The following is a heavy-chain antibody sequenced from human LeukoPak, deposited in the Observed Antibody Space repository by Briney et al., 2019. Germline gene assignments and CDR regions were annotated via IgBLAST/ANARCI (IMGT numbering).Heavy chain of an antibody. Sequence: GGSLRLSCAASGFTFSSYWMSWVRQAPGKGLEWVANIKQDGSEKYYVDCVKGRFTISRDNAKNSLYLQMNSLRAEDTAVYYCARDPQYYYGSGSYYNVGLGYWGQGTLVTVSS. CDR3: ARDPQYYYGSGSYYNVGLGY. V-gene: IGHV3-7*01. D-gene: IGHD3-10*01. J-gene: IGHJ4*02. CDR2: IKQDGSEK. CDR1: GFTFSSYW.